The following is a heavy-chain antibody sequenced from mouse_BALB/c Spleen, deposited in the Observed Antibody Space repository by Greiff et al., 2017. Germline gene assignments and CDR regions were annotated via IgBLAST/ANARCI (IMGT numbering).Heavy chain of an antibody. CDR3: ARGGYRYYYAMDY. Sequence: VQLKESGAELVKPGASVKLSCTASGFNIKDTYMHWVKQRPEQGLEWIGRIDPANGNTKYDPKFQGKATITADTSSNTAYLQLSSLTSEDTAVYYCARGGYRYYYAMDYWGQGTSVTVSS. D-gene: IGHD2-2*01. J-gene: IGHJ4*01. CDR2: IDPANGNT. V-gene: IGHV14-3*02. CDR1: GFNIKDTY.